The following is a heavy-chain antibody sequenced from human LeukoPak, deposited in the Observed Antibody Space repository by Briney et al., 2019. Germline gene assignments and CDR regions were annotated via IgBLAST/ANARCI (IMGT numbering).Heavy chain of an antibody. CDR1: GYTLTELS. V-gene: IGHV1-24*01. D-gene: IGHD1-1*01. Sequence: ASVKVSCKVSGYTLTELSMHWVRQAPGKGLEWMGGFDPEDGETIYAQKFQGRVTMTEDTSTDTAYMELSSLRSEDTAVYYCARGTTGTSDFDYWGQGTLVTVSS. J-gene: IGHJ4*02. CDR2: FDPEDGET. CDR3: ARGTTGTSDFDY.